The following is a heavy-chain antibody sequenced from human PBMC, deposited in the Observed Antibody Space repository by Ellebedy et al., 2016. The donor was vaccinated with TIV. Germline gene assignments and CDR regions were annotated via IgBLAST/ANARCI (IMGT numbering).Heavy chain of an antibody. J-gene: IGHJ4*02. CDR1: GFTFSDHY. D-gene: IGHD6-19*01. V-gene: IGHV1-3*01. Sequence: GESLKISCAASGFTFSDHYMDCVRQAPGQGPEWMGWINAGTGNTKFSQKFQDRVTITTDTSASTASMELSSLKSEDTAVYYCARDLGGWYPFLDFWGQGTLVTVSS. CDR3: ARDLGGWYPFLDF. CDR2: INAGTGNT.